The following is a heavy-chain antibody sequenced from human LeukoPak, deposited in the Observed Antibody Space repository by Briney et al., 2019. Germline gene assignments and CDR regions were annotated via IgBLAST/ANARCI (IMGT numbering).Heavy chain of an antibody. V-gene: IGHV3-53*01. D-gene: IGHD6-19*01. CDR2: IYSDDST. CDR1: GFTVSRKY. J-gene: IGHJ5*02. CDR3: ARDPTPSAVTYSSGWYEPYNWFDP. Sequence: GGSLRLSCAASGFTVSRKYMTWVRQAPGKGLEWVSLIYSDDSTYYADSVKGRFTISRDNSKNTLYLQMNSLRAEDTAVYYCARDPTPSAVTYSSGWYEPYNWFDPWGQGTLVTVSS.